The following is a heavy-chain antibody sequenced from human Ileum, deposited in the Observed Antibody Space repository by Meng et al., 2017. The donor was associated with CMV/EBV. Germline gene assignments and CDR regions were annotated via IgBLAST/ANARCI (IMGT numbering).Heavy chain of an antibody. V-gene: IGHV2-5*02. J-gene: IGHJ5*02. D-gene: IGHD6-6*01. CDR3: VHRYSSSSGQVS. CDR2: IHGGGGK. CDR1: GFSLTTNVES. Sequence: QITLQESGPTLVKPKQTLTLTCTFSGFSLTTNVESVGWIRQPPGKALEWLALIHGGGGKQYSPSLQSRLTATRDTSKNQVVLTMTNMDPVDTATYYCVHRYSSSSGQVSWGQGTLVTVSS.